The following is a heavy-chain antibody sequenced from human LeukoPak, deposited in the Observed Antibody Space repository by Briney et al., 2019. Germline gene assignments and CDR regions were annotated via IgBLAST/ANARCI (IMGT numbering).Heavy chain of an antibody. V-gene: IGHV3-23*01. CDR2: ISGSGGST. CDR1: GFTFSSYA. D-gene: IGHD3-3*01. CDR3: ANSKAPVLRFLEWAPVGYMDV. Sequence: GGSLRLSCAASGFTFSSYAMSWVRQAPGKGLEWVSAISGSGGSTYYADSVKGRFTISRDNSKNTLYLQMNSLRAEDTAVYYCANSKAPVLRFLEWAPVGYMDVWGKGTTVTVSS. J-gene: IGHJ6*03.